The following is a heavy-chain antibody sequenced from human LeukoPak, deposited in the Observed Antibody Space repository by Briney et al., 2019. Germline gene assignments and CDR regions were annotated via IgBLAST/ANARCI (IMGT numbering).Heavy chain of an antibody. CDR2: IKQDGSER. V-gene: IGHV3-7*03. J-gene: IGHJ4*02. CDR1: GFIFRNYW. CDR3: VRDNPRQQGFAY. Sequence: PGGSLRLSCAASGFIFRNYWMSWVRQAPGRGLEWVANIKQDGSERYYVDSVKGRFTISRDDAKSSLYLQMNSLRAEDTAVYYCVRDNPRQQGFAYWGQGTLVTVSS. D-gene: IGHD6-13*01.